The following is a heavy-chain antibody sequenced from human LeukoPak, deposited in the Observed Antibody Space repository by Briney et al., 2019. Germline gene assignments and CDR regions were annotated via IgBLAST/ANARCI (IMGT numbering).Heavy chain of an antibody. D-gene: IGHD3-16*02. Sequence: SGTLSLTCAVSGGSISSSNWWSWVRQPPGKGLEWIGEIYHSGSTNYDPALKSRVTISVDKSKNQFSLKLSSVTAADTAVYYCARPQMVYVWGSYRYPPFDYWGQGTLVTVSS. CDR2: IYHSGST. V-gene: IGHV4-4*02. CDR1: GGSISSSNW. J-gene: IGHJ4*02. CDR3: ARPQMVYVWGSYRYPPFDY.